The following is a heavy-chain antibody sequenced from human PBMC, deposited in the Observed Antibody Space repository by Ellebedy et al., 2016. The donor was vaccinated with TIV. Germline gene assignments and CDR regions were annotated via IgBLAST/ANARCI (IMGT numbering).Heavy chain of an antibody. J-gene: IGHJ4*02. Sequence: GESLKISXAASGFTFSSYAMSWVRQAPGKGLEWVSAISGSGGSTYYADSVKGRFTISRDNSKNTLYLQMNSLRAEDTAVYYCAKVGTRARHFDYWGQGTLVTVSS. CDR2: ISGSGGST. CDR1: GFTFSSYA. V-gene: IGHV3-23*01. D-gene: IGHD7-27*01. CDR3: AKVGTRARHFDY.